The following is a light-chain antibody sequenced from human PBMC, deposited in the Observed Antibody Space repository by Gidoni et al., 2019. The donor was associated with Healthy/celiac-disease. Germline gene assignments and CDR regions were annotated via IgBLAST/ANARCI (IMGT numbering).Light chain of an antibody. Sequence: SYELTQPPSVSVSPGQTARITGSGDALPKQYAYWYQQKPGQAPVLVLYKDSERPSGHPARFSGSSSGTTVTLTISGVQAEDEADYYCQSADSSGVVFGGGTKLTVL. CDR1: ALPKQY. J-gene: IGLJ2*01. CDR2: KDS. V-gene: IGLV3-25*03. CDR3: QSADSSGVV.